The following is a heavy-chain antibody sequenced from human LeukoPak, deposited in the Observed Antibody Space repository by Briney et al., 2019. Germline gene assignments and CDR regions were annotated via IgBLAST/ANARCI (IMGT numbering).Heavy chain of an antibody. CDR3: AREAVGAAAADTHPMDWFDP. J-gene: IGHJ5*02. CDR1: GYTFTSDD. CDR2: MNPKSGNT. Sequence: ASVKVSCKASGYTFTSDDINWVRQAPGQGLEWMGWMNPKSGNTGFAQKFQGRVTMTRNTSISTAYLELSSLRSEDTAVYYCAREAVGAAAADTHPMDWFDPWGQGTLVTVSS. V-gene: IGHV1-8*01. D-gene: IGHD6-13*01.